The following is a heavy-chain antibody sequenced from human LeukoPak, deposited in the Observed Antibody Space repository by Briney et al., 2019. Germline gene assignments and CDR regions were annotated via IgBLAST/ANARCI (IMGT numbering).Heavy chain of an antibody. CDR2: IYPGDSDT. J-gene: IGHJ3*02. D-gene: IGHD1-26*01. CDR1: GYSFTSYW. CDR3: ARQDYSGSYNDAFDI. Sequence: GESLKISCKGSGYSFTSYWIGWVRQMPGKGLEWVGIIYPGDSDTRYSPSFQGQVTISADKSISTAYLQWSSLKASDTAMYYCARQDYSGSYNDAFDIWGQGTMVTVSS. V-gene: IGHV5-51*01.